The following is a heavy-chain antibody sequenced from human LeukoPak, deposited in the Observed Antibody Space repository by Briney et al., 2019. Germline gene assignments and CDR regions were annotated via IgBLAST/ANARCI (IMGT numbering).Heavy chain of an antibody. V-gene: IGHV4-31*03. J-gene: IGHJ3*02. Sequence: PSETLSLTCTVSGGPISSDGYYWTWIRQYPGKGLEWIGYIYYSGTAYYNPSLESRVTLSVDTSKNQFSLRLSSVTAADTAIYYCARYRDSGGRLAFDIWGQGTMATVSS. D-gene: IGHD2-15*01. CDR2: IYYSGTA. CDR1: GGPISSDGYY. CDR3: ARYRDSGGRLAFDI.